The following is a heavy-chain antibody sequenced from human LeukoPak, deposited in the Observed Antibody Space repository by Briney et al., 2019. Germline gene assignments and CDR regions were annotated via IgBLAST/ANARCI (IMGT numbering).Heavy chain of an antibody. V-gene: IGHV3-7*01. CDR1: GFTFSSYW. Sequence: PGGSLRLSCAASGFTFSSYWMNWVRQAPGKGLEWVANIKQDGSEKYYVDSVKGRFTISRDNAKNSLYLQMNSLRAEDTAVYYCARDRGAPQDYYFDYWGQRTLVTVSS. CDR3: ARDRGAPQDYYFDY. CDR2: IKQDGSEK. J-gene: IGHJ4*02.